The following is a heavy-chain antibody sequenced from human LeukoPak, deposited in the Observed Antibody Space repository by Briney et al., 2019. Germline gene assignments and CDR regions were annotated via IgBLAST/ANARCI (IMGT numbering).Heavy chain of an antibody. CDR1: GGSFSGYY. CDR2: INHSGST. Sequence: PSETLSLTCAVYGGSFSGYYWSWIRQPPGKGLEWIGEINHSGSTNYNPSLKSRVTISVDTSKNQFSLKLSSVTAADTAVYYCARRDSSGYYAYWGQGTLVIVSS. J-gene: IGHJ4*02. V-gene: IGHV4-34*01. D-gene: IGHD3-22*01. CDR3: ARRDSSGYYAY.